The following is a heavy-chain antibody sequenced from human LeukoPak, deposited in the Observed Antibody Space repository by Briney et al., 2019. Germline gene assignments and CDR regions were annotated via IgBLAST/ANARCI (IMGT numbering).Heavy chain of an antibody. V-gene: IGHV1-69*08. D-gene: IGHD5-12*01. CDR1: GGSFSDYS. CDR3: VRSGYDYDWFDP. CDR2: IIAILDTA. J-gene: IGHJ5*02. Sequence: ASVKVSCKASGGSFSDYSISWVRQAPGQGLEWMGRIIAILDTAHYAQKFQGRFTITADKSTTTVYTELSSLRSDDTAVYYCVRSGYDYDWFDPWGRGTLVTVSS.